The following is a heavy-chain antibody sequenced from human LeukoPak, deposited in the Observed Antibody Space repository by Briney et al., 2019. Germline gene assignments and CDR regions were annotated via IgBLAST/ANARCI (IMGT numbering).Heavy chain of an antibody. CDR2: IRYDGSNK. V-gene: IGHV3-30*02. J-gene: IGHJ4*02. CDR3: AKTRGAAFPYYFDY. Sequence: PGGSLRLSCAASGFTFSDYYMSWIRQAPGKGLEWVAFIRYDGSNKYYADSVKGRFTISRDNSKNTLYLQVNSLRAEDTAVYYCAKTRGAAFPYYFDYWGQGTLVTVSS. D-gene: IGHD1-26*01. CDR1: GFTFSDYY.